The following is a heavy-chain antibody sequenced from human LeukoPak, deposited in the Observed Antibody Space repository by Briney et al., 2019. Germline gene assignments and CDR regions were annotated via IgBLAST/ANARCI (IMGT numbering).Heavy chain of an antibody. CDR3: ARDLTYSGTYGGIDY. CDR2: ISSGDSTI. D-gene: IGHD1-26*01. V-gene: IGHV3-48*01. CDR1: GFTFSTYS. J-gene: IGHJ4*02. Sequence: GGSLRLSCAASGFTFSTYSMNWVRQAPGKGLEWISYISSGDSTIYYAESEKGRFTISRDNAKMYLQMNSLRAEDTAVYHCARDLTYSGTYGGIDYWGQGTLVTVSS.